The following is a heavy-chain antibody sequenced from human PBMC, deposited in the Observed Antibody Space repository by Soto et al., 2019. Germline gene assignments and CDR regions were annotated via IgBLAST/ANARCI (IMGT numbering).Heavy chain of an antibody. J-gene: IGHJ3*01. CDR1: GVTFSIAG. V-gene: IGHV3-15*07. Sequence: PGGSLGLCCAASGVTFSIAGVNWARKAPGKGLEWVGRIKSKTDGGTTDYAAPVKGRFTISRDNAENSLYLQMDSLRAEDTAVYYCARNYDILTAGVLDSWGPGTLVTRLL. D-gene: IGHD3-9*01. CDR2: IKSKTDGGTT. CDR3: ARNYDILTAGVLDS.